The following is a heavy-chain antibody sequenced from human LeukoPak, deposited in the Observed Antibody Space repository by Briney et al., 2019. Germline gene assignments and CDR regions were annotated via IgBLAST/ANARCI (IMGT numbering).Heavy chain of an antibody. CDR3: ARGPYSYDSSGAFDI. CDR2: ISSSGST. CDR1: GDSISSGDYY. D-gene: IGHD3-22*01. J-gene: IGHJ3*02. Sequence: SETLSLTCTVSGDSISSGDYYWSWIRQPAGKGLEWIGRISSSGSTNYNPSLKSRVTISVDTSKNQFSLKLSSMTAADTAVYFCARGPYSYDSSGAFDIWGQGTMVTVSS. V-gene: IGHV4-61*02.